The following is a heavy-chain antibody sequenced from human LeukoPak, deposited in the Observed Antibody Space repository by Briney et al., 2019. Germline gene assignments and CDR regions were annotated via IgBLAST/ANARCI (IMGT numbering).Heavy chain of an antibody. CDR3: ARGGSCSSTSCYGRLDY. V-gene: IGHV3-48*04. Sequence: GGPLRLSCAASGFTFSSYSMNWVRQAPGKGLEWVSYISSSGSTIYYADSVKGRFTISRDNAKNSLYLQMNSLRAEDTAVYYCARGGSCSSTSCYGRLDYWGQGTLVTVSS. J-gene: IGHJ4*02. D-gene: IGHD2-2*01. CDR2: ISSSGSTI. CDR1: GFTFSSYS.